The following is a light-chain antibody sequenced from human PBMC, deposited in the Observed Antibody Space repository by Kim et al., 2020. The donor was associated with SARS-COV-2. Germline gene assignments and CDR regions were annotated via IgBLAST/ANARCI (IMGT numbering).Light chain of an antibody. V-gene: IGKV3-15*01. J-gene: IGKJ2*01. CDR2: GTS. Sequence: PGERATLSCRASQSVNTNLAWYQQRPGQAPRLLIYGTSTRDTGIPDRFSGSGSATDFTLTISSLQSEDSAVYYCQQYNQWPPEYTFGQGTKLEI. CDR1: QSVNTN. CDR3: QQYNQWPPEYT.